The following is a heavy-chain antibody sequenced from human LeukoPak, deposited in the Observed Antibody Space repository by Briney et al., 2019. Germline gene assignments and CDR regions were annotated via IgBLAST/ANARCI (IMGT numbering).Heavy chain of an antibody. CDR2: ISAYNGNT. D-gene: IGHD1-26*01. V-gene: IGHV1-18*01. CDR1: GYTFTNYG. Sequence: ASVKVSCTASGYTFTNYGINWVRQAPGQGLEWMGWISAYNGNTNYAQKLQGRVTMTTDTSTSTAYMELRSLRSEDTAVYYCARDSAGASGGNAFDIWGQGTMVTVSS. J-gene: IGHJ3*02. CDR3: ARDSAGASGGNAFDI.